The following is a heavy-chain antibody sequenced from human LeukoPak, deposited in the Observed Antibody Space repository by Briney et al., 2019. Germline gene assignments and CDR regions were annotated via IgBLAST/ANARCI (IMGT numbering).Heavy chain of an antibody. CDR3: ARGRRDSPYLSFDS. V-gene: IGHV3-7*01. CDR2: IKKDGTEN. Sequence: GVSLRLSCAASGFTFSDYWMGWARQTPGKGLEWVASIKKDGTENSYVDSVKGRFTISRDNAKKSLSLQMNSLRADDTAVYYCARGRRDSPYLSFDSWGQGISVAVSS. J-gene: IGHJ4*02. D-gene: IGHD2-21*02. CDR1: GFTFSDYW.